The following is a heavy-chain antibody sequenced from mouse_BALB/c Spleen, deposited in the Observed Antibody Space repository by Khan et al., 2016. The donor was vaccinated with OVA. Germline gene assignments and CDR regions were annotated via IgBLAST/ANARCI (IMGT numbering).Heavy chain of an antibody. CDR1: GFSLTSYG. CDR2: ICAGGNT. Sequence: QVQLKESGPGLVTPSQTLSITCTVSGFSLTSYGVHWVRQPPGKGLAWLGVICAGGNTTYNSAIMYRMSISKDNSKHQIVLKMNSLQTNYTAMYYCDRLEDIWGQGTTLTVSS. V-gene: IGHV2-9*02. D-gene: IGHD1-3*01. CDR3: DRLEDI. J-gene: IGHJ2*01.